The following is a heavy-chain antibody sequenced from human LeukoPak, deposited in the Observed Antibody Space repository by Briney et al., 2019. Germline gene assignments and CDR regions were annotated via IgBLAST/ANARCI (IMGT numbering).Heavy chain of an antibody. J-gene: IGHJ6*03. Sequence: GRSLRLSCAASGFTFSSYGMPWVRQAPGKGLEWVAVIWYDGSNKYYADSVKGRFTISRDNSKNTLYLQMNSLRAEDTAVYYCARGGRDWNYPHYYYYYMDVWGKGTTVTVSS. D-gene: IGHD1-7*01. CDR2: IWYDGSNK. CDR1: GFTFSSYG. V-gene: IGHV3-33*01. CDR3: ARGGRDWNYPHYYYYYMDV.